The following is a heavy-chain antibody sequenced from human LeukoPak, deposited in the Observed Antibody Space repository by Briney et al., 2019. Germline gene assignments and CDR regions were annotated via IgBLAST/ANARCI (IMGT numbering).Heavy chain of an antibody. CDR3: AGGRFYRGYLDL. J-gene: IGHJ4*02. Sequence: PGGSLRLSCAASGFTFSSYAMTWVRQAPGKGLEWVSDISASGDSTSYADSVKGRFTISRDNPKNTLYLQMNSLRAEDTAVYYCAGGRFYRGYLDLWGQGTLVTVSS. D-gene: IGHD2-15*01. CDR2: ISASGDST. V-gene: IGHV3-23*01. CDR1: GFTFSSYA.